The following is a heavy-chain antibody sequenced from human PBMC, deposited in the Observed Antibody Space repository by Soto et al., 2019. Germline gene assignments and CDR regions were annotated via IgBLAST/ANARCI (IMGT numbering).Heavy chain of an antibody. CDR3: ATRGYSGYEPPRYWYFDL. Sequence: QVQLVQSGAEVKKPGASVKVSCKASGYTFTSYYMHWVRQAPGQGLEWMGIINPSGGSTSYAQKFQGRVTMTRDTSTSTVYMELSSLRSEDTAVYYCATRGYSGYEPPRYWYFDLWGRGTLVTVSS. CDR1: GYTFTSYY. CDR2: INPSGGST. D-gene: IGHD5-12*01. V-gene: IGHV1-46*03. J-gene: IGHJ2*01.